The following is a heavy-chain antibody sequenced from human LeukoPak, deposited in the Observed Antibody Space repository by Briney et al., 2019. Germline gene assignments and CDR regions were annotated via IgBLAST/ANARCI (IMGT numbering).Heavy chain of an antibody. CDR2: ISSGGDAI. CDR1: GFPLNSHH. D-gene: IGHD7-27*01. J-gene: IGHJ4*02. V-gene: IGHV3-48*02. Sequence: RGSLRLSCAASGFPLNSHHMNWVRQAPGQGLEWISYISSGGDAIYYADSVKGRFTMSRDFAKNSLYLHMNSLRDEDTAVYYCARDRPNWGIDFWGQGTLVTVSS. CDR3: ARDRPNWGIDF.